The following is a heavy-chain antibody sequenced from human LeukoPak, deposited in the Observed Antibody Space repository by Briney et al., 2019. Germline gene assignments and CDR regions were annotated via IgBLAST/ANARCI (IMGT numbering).Heavy chain of an antibody. V-gene: IGHV3-21*01. D-gene: IGHD6-13*01. J-gene: IGHJ4*02. CDR2: ISSSSSYI. CDR3: ARVPLAAADHYFDY. Sequence: SGGSLRLSCAASGFTFSSYSMNWVRQAPGKGLEWVSSISSSSSYIYYADSVKGRFTISRGNAKNSLYLQMNSLRAEDTAVYYCARVPLAAADHYFDYWGQGTLVTVSS. CDR1: GFTFSSYS.